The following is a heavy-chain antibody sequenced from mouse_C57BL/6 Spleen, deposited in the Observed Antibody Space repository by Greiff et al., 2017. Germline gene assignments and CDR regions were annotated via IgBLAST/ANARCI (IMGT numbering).Heavy chain of an antibody. D-gene: IGHD3-3*01. Sequence: VQLKESGGDLVKPGGSLKLSCAASGFTFSSYGMSWVRQTPDKRLEWVATISSGGSYTYYPDSVKGRFTISRDNAKNTLYLQMSSLKSEDTAMYYCARHEEGPYYFDYWGQGTTLTVSS. CDR3: ARHEEGPYYFDY. J-gene: IGHJ2*01. CDR2: ISSGGSYT. V-gene: IGHV5-6*01. CDR1: GFTFSSYG.